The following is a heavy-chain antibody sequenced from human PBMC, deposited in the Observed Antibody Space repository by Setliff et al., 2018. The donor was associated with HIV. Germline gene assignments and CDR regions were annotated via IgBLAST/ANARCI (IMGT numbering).Heavy chain of an antibody. Sequence: GGSLRLSCAASGFSLSAHGMHWVRQAPGKGLEWVAGIWHDVTKDYYADSVKGRFTISRDNAKNSLYLQMNSLRAEDTSVYYCARDVGAAAARIPTGGVSTSLDFWGLGTLVTVS. D-gene: IGHD6-13*01. CDR2: IWHDVTKD. J-gene: IGHJ4*02. CDR3: ARDVGAAAARIPTGGVSTSLDF. CDR1: GFSLSAHG. V-gene: IGHV3-33*01.